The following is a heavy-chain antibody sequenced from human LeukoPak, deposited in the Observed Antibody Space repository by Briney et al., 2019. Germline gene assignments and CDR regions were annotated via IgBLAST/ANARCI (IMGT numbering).Heavy chain of an antibody. V-gene: IGHV4-38-2*02. CDR3: ARETEKQWQY. Sequence: SETLSLTCTVSGYSLTSGYYWGWIRQPPGKGLKWIASIFHSGSTFYNPSVKSRVTIPVDTSKNQFSLTLRSVTAADTAVYYCARETEKQWQYWGQGTMATVSS. CDR2: IFHSGST. J-gene: IGHJ3*01. D-gene: IGHD6-19*01. CDR1: GYSLTSGYY.